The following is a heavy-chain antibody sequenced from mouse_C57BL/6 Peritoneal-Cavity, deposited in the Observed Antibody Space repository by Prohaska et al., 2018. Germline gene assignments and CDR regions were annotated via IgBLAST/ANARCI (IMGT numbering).Heavy chain of an antibody. Sequence: VKLVESGGGLVQPGGSLKLSCAASGLTFSDYGMAWVRQAPRNGPEWVAFSSNLAESIYYAETVTGRFTISRENAKNTLYLEMSSLRSEDTAMYYCARHGSNYAMDYWGQGTSVTVSS. V-gene: IGHV5-15*01. CDR2: SSNLAESI. J-gene: IGHJ4*01. CDR3: ARHGSNYAMDY. CDR1: GLTFSDYG.